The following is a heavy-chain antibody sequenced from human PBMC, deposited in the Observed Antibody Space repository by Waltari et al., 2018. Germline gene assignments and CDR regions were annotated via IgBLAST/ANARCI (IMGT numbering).Heavy chain of an antibody. J-gene: IGHJ4*02. V-gene: IGHV3-15*01. CDR3: TTEGGRTWPMY. CDR1: GSTVHIDW. Sequence: EVQLVESGGGLVTPGDSLRFSCVASGSTVHIDWRNGVRQAPGTGLGWVGRLKSKAEGGTTDYAEPVKGRFAISRDDSKDTAYLQMNSLKTEDTAMYFCTTEGGRTWPMYWGQGTLVTVSS. CDR2: LKSKAEGGTT. D-gene: IGHD2-2*01.